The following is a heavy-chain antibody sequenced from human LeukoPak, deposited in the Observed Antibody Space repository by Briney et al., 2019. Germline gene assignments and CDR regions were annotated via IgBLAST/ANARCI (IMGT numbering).Heavy chain of an antibody. Sequence: PSETLSLTCTVSGGSFSSGSYYWSWIRQPPGKGLEWIRYIYYSGSTNYNPSLKSRVTISVDTSKNQFSLKLSSVTAADTAVYYCARVGFFDYWSQGTLVTVSS. CDR3: ARVGFFDY. V-gene: IGHV4-61*01. CDR2: IYYSGST. CDR1: GGSFSSGSYY. J-gene: IGHJ4*02.